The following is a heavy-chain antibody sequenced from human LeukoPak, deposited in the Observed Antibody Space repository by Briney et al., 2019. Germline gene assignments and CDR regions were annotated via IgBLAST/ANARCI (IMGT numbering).Heavy chain of an antibody. CDR3: ARVRGTYNTIFGVVLHYYYYMDV. D-gene: IGHD3-3*01. J-gene: IGHJ6*03. Sequence: ASVKVSCKASGYTFTSYGISWVRQAPGQGLEWMGWISAYNGNTNYAQKLQGRATMTTDTSTSTAYMELRSLRSDDTAVYYCARVRGTYNTIFGVVLHYYYYMDVWGKGTTVTVSS. V-gene: IGHV1-18*01. CDR1: GYTFTSYG. CDR2: ISAYNGNT.